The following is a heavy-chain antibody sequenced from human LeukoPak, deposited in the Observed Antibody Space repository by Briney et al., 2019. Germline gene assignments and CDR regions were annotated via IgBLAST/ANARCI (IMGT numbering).Heavy chain of an antibody. CDR3: AKGYCSGTTCYDDRGAFDY. V-gene: IGHV4-39*07. Sequence: SETLSLTCTVSGVSISSSNSYWGWIRQPPGKGLEWIGSIFYSGNTYYNASLKSQVSISIDTSKNQFSLRLTSVTAADTAVYYCAKGYCSGTTCYDDRGAFDYWGQGTLVTVSS. D-gene: IGHD2-2*01. CDR2: IFYSGNT. J-gene: IGHJ4*02. CDR1: GVSISSSNSY.